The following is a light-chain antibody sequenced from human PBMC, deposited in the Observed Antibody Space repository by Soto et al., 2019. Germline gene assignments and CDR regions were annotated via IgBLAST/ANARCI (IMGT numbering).Light chain of an antibody. CDR2: DTS. Sequence: ETVMTQSPGTLSVSLGERATLSCRASQSVSIHLAWYQQKPGQAPRLLIYDTSTRATGIPARFSGSGSGTEFTLTISSLQSEDFAVYYCQQRSNWPTFGQGTKVDIK. CDR3: QQRSNWPT. J-gene: IGKJ1*01. V-gene: IGKV3-15*01. CDR1: QSVSIH.